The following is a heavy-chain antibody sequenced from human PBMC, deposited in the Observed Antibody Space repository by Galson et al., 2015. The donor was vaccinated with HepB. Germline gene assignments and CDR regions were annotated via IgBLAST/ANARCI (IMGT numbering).Heavy chain of an antibody. D-gene: IGHD4-17*01. V-gene: IGHV3-23*01. CDR3: ARPKWATVIDFDI. CDR1: GFIFSSSA. J-gene: IGHJ3*02. CDR2: ISGSGITT. Sequence: SLRLSCAASGFIFSSSAMSWVRQAPGKGLEWVSGISGSGITTYYADSVKGRFTISRDNSKKPLYLQMNSLRAEDTAVYDCARPKWATVIDFDIWGQGTMATVSS.